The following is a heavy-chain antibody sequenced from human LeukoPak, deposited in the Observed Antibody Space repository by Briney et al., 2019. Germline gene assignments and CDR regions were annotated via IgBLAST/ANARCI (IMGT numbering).Heavy chain of an antibody. D-gene: IGHD2-15*01. CDR3: ARGQGGPDY. Sequence: SETLSLTCAVYGGSFSGYYWSWIRHPPRKGLEWIGEINHSGSTNYNPSLTSRVTISVDTSKNQFSLKLSSVTAADTAVYYCARGQGGPDYWGQGTLVTVSS. CDR2: INHSGST. J-gene: IGHJ4*02. CDR1: GGSFSGYY. V-gene: IGHV4-34*01.